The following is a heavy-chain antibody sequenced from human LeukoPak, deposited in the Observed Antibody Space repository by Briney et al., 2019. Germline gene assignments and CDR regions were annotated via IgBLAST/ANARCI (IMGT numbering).Heavy chain of an antibody. Sequence: SETLSLTCTVSGGSISSYYWSWIRQPPGKGLEWLGYIYYSGSTNYNPSLKSRVTISVDTSKNQFSLKLSSVTAADTAVCYCAKGYSGYDLDYWGQGTLVTVSS. D-gene: IGHD5-12*01. V-gene: IGHV4-59*01. CDR3: AKGYSGYDLDY. CDR1: GGSISSYY. CDR2: IYYSGST. J-gene: IGHJ4*02.